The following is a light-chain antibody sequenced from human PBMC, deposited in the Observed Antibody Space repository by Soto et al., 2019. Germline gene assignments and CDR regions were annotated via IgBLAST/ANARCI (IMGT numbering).Light chain of an antibody. J-gene: IGLJ3*02. V-gene: IGLV2-23*02. CDR1: SSDVGSYNL. CDR2: EVN. CDR3: CSYVGSSILM. Sequence: QSALTQPASVSGSPGQSITISCTGTSSDVGSYNLVSWYQQLPGKAPKLIIYEVNERPSGISDRFSGSTSGNTASLTIAGLQGEEEADYCWCSYVGSSILMFGGGTKVTVL.